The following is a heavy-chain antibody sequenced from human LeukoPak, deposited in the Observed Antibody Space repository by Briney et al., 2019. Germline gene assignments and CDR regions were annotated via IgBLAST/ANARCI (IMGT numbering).Heavy chain of an antibody. J-gene: IGHJ4*02. Sequence: SETLSLTCTVSGDSVSSGSNYWSWIRQPAGKGLEWIGRIYNSWTTNYNPSLKSRVTISVDTSKNQFSLKLSSVTAADTAVYYCAREGTTYYDFWSGYYYYFDYWGQGTLVTVSS. V-gene: IGHV4-61*10. CDR1: GDSVSSGSNY. CDR3: AREGTTYYDFWSGYYYYFDY. CDR2: IYNSWTT. D-gene: IGHD3-3*01.